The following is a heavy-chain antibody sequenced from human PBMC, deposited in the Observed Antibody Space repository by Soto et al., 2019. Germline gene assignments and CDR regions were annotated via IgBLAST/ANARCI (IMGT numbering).Heavy chain of an antibody. Sequence: QVRILESGGGVVRPGGSLRLSYRTSGFTFSSFSMHWFRQAPGKGLEWVAVIGSTNVKYYADSVKGRFTISRDNSQDTLYLQMDGLRPDDTGVYFCAREVVTTKWYFDNWGQGSLVTVSS. CDR3: AREVVTTKWYFDN. J-gene: IGHJ4*02. V-gene: IGHV3-30*04. CDR2: IGSTNVK. D-gene: IGHD1-1*01. CDR1: GFTFSSFS.